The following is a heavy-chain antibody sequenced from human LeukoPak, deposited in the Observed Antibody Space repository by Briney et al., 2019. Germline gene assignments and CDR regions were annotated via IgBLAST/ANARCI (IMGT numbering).Heavy chain of an antibody. CDR2: ISGSGGST. J-gene: IGHJ4*02. V-gene: IGHV3-23*01. Sequence: PGGSLRLSCAASGFTFSSYAMSWVRQAPGKGLEWVSAISGSGGSTYYADSVKGRFTISRDNSKNTLYLQMNSLRAEGTAVYYCAKYHNWNENYFDYWGQGTLVAVSS. CDR1: GFTFSSYA. D-gene: IGHD1-1*01. CDR3: AKYHNWNENYFDY.